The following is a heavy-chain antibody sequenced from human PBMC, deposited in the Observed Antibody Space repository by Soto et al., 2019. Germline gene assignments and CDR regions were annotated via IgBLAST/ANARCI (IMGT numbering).Heavy chain of an antibody. CDR3: AREQLGMGAFDI. D-gene: IGHD7-27*01. J-gene: IGHJ3*02. CDR1: GGSISSYY. CDR2: IYYSGST. Sequence: SETLSLTCTVSGGSISSYYWSWIRQPPGKGLEWIGYIYYSGSTNYNPSLKSRVTISVDTSKNQFSLKLSSATAADTAVYYCAREQLGMGAFDIWGQGTMVTVSS. V-gene: IGHV4-59*01.